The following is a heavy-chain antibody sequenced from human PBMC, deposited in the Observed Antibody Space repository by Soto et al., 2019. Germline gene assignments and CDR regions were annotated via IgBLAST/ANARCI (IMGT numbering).Heavy chain of an antibody. D-gene: IGHD5-12*01. J-gene: IGHJ4*02. V-gene: IGHV1-18*04. Sequence: ASVNVSCKASGYTFTSYCISWVRQAPGQGLEWMGWISAYNGNTNYAQKLQGRVTMTTDTSTSTAYMELRSLRSDDTAVYYCARRDRLGGYSGYGDYWGQGTLVTVSS. CDR3: ARRDRLGGYSGYGDY. CDR2: ISAYNGNT. CDR1: GYTFTSYC.